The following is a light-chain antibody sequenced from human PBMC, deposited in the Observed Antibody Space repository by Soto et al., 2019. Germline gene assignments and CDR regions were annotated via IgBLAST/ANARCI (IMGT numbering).Light chain of an antibody. J-gene: IGLJ1*01. Sequence: QSALTQPASVSGSPGQSITISCTGTSSDIGVYDYVSWYQQYPGKAPKFLISEVNNRPSGVSNRFSGSKSGNTASLTISGLQAEDEADYYCSSYITGSTYVFGTRTKVTVL. CDR1: SSDIGVYDY. CDR2: EVN. V-gene: IGLV2-14*01. CDR3: SSYITGSTYV.